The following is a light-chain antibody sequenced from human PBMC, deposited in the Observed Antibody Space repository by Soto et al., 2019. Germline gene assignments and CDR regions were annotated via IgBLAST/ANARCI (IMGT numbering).Light chain of an antibody. Sequence: EIVLTQSPGTLSLSPGERATLSCRASQSVSSSYLARYQQKPGQAPRLLIYDASTRATGIPDRFSGSGSGTDFTLTISRLEPEDFAVYYCQQPGTFGQGTKVEIK. CDR2: DAS. J-gene: IGKJ1*01. V-gene: IGKV3-20*01. CDR3: QQPGT. CDR1: QSVSSSY.